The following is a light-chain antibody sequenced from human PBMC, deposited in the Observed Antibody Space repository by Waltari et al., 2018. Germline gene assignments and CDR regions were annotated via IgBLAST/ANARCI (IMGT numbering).Light chain of an antibody. V-gene: IGKV3-15*01. J-gene: IGKJ3*01. CDR3: QQYNNWPPFT. CDR1: PSVSSH. Sequence: EIVMTQSPATLSVSPGERATLSCRASPSVSSHLAWYQQKPGQAPRLLIDGASTRATGIPARFSGSGSGTEFTLTISSLQSEDFAVYYCQQYNNWPPFTFGPGTKVDIK. CDR2: GAS.